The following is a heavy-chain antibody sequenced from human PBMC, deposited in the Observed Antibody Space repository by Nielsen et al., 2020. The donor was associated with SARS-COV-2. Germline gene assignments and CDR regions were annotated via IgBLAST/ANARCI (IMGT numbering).Heavy chain of an antibody. CDR2: ISAYNGNT. D-gene: IGHD2-15*01. CDR3: ARDRLVGPNARVYGGGMDV. CDR1: GYTFTSYG. Sequence: ASVKVSCKASGYTFTSYGISWVRQAPGQGLEWMGWISAYNGNTNYAQKLQGRVTMTTDTSTSTAYMELRSLRSDDTAVYYCARDRLVGPNARVYGGGMDVWGQGTTVTVSS. V-gene: IGHV1-18*04. J-gene: IGHJ6*02.